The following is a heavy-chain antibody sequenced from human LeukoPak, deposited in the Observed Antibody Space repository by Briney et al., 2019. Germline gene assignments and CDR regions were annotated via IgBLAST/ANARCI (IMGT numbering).Heavy chain of an antibody. CDR2: IKQDGSEK. Sequence: GSLRLSCAASGFTFSSYWMSWVRQAPGKGLGWVANIKQDGSEKYYVDSVKGRFTISRDNAKNSLYLQMNSLRAEDTAVYYCARKCPASRHYYDSSGYIDYWGQGTLVTVSS. J-gene: IGHJ4*02. V-gene: IGHV3-7*01. CDR1: GFTFSSYW. CDR3: ARKCPASRHYYDSSGYIDY. D-gene: IGHD3-22*01.